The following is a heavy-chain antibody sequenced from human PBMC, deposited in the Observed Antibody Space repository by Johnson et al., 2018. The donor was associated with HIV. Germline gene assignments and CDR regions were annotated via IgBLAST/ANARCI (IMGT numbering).Heavy chain of an antibody. V-gene: IGHV3-9*01. J-gene: IGHJ3*02. D-gene: IGHD3-10*01. CDR2: ISWNSGSI. Sequence: VQLVESGGGVVRPGGSLRLSCAVSGFTFDDYAMHWVRQAPGKGLEWVSGISWNSGSIAYADFVKGRFTISRDKAKNSLYLQMNSLRAEDTALSYCAKDKPRARGAFDIWGQGTMVTVSS. CDR1: GFTFDDYA. CDR3: AKDKPRARGAFDI.